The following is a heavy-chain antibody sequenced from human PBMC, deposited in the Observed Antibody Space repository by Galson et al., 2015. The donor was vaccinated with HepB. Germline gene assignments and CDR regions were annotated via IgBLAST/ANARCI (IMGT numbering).Heavy chain of an antibody. CDR1: GFTFSSYW. J-gene: IGHJ4*02. Sequence: SLRLSCAASGFTFSSYWMSWVRQAPGKGLEWVANIKQDGSEKYYVDSVKGRFTISRDNSKNTLYLQMNSLRAEDTAVYYCVRDNSGGSGPFDYWGQGTLVTVSS. CDR2: IKQDGSEK. CDR3: VRDNSGGSGPFDY. D-gene: IGHD3-10*01. V-gene: IGHV3-7*01.